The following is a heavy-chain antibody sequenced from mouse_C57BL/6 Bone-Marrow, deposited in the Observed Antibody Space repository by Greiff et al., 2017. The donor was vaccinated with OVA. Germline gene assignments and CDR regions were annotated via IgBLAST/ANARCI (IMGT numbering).Heavy chain of an antibody. D-gene: IGHD1-1*01. CDR2: IDPSDSET. Sequence: QVQLQQPGAELVRPGSSVKLSCKASGYTFTSYWMHWVKQRPIQGLEWIGNIDPSDSETHYNQKFKDKATLTVDKSSSTAYMQLSSLTSEDSAVYYCARFHYYGSSYVEDAMDYWGQGTSVTVSS. V-gene: IGHV1-52*01. CDR3: ARFHYYGSSYVEDAMDY. CDR1: GYTFTSYW. J-gene: IGHJ4*01.